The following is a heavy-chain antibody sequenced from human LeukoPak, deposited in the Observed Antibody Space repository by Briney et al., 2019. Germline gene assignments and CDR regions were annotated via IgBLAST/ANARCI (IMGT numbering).Heavy chain of an antibody. Sequence: GASVKVSCKASGGTFSSYAISWVRQAPGQGLEWMGWINPISGGTNYAQRFQGRVTMTRDTSISTAYMELSRLRSDGTAVYYCARDVGTVTTIWGQGTLVTVSA. V-gene: IGHV1-2*02. CDR1: GGTFSSYA. D-gene: IGHD4-11*01. CDR2: INPISGGT. CDR3: ARDVGTVTTI. J-gene: IGHJ4*02.